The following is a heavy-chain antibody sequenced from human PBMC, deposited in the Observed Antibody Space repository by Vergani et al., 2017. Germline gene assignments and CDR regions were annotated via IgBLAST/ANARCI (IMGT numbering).Heavy chain of an antibody. J-gene: IGHJ4*02. CDR1: GGSLSGYY. V-gene: IGHV4-59*01. CDR3: ARSIVSPNPPDFFDN. CDR2: VEDSGYF. Sequence: QVQLQESGPGLVRPSETLSLTCTVSGGSLSGYYWNWIRQTPGEGLEWIGYVEDSGYFNYNPSLKTLVSMSSDTSHNQFSLMLSSVTVAATAVYYCARSIVSPNPPDFFDNRGQGTLVTVSS. D-gene: IGHD1-14*01.